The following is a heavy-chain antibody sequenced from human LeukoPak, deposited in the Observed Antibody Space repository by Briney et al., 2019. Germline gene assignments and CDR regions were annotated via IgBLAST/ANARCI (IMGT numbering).Heavy chain of an antibody. CDR2: INHSGST. Sequence: PSETLSLTCAVYGGSFSGYYWSWIRQPPGKGLEWIGEINHSGSTNYNPSLKGRVTISVDTSKNQFSLKLSSVTAADTAVYYCASRRDGYTLLYFDYWGQGTLVTVSS. V-gene: IGHV4-34*01. CDR3: ASRRDGYTLLYFDY. J-gene: IGHJ4*02. D-gene: IGHD5-24*01. CDR1: GGSFSGYY.